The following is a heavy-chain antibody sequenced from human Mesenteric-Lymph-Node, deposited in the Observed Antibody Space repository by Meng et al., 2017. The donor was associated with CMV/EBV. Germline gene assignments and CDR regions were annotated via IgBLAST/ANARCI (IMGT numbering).Heavy chain of an antibody. J-gene: IGHJ5*02. V-gene: IGHV5-51*01. CDR2: IYPDDSDT. CDR1: GYSFTSNW. CDR3: ARHGAMYYYDSSGYLIDL. Sequence: KVSCKGSGYSFTSNWIGWVRQMPGKGLEWMGIIYPDDSDTRYSPSFQGQVTISVDKSISTAYLQWNSLKTSDTAMYYCARHGAMYYYDSSGYLIDLWGQGTLVTVSS. D-gene: IGHD3-22*01.